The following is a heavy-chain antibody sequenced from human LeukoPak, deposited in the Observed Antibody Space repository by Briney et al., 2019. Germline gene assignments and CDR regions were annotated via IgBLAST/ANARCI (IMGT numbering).Heavy chain of an antibody. Sequence: PGGSLRLSCAASGFTFDDYGMSWVRQAPGKGLEWVSGINWKGGTTGYADSVKGRFTISRGNAKKSLYLQMNSLRAEDTALYYCARDLVVAGTGFGYWGQGTLVTVSS. D-gene: IGHD6-19*01. CDR3: ARDLVVAGTGFGY. CDR1: GFTFDDYG. V-gene: IGHV3-20*04. J-gene: IGHJ4*02. CDR2: INWKGGTT.